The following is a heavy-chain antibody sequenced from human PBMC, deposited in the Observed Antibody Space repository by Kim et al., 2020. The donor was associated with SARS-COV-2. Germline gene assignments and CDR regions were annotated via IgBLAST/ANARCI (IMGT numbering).Heavy chain of an antibody. V-gene: IGHV3-30*04. CDR3: ARDLPHYYGSGSYSSPYYYYGMDV. CDR1: GFIFSSYA. Sequence: GRSLRLSCAASGFIFSSYAMYWVRQAPGKGLEWVAVISYDGSNKYNADSVKGRFTISRDNSKNTLYLQMNSLRAEDTAVYYCARDLPHYYGSGSYSSPYYYYGMDVWGQGTTVTVSS. D-gene: IGHD3-10*01. CDR2: ISYDGSNK. J-gene: IGHJ6*02.